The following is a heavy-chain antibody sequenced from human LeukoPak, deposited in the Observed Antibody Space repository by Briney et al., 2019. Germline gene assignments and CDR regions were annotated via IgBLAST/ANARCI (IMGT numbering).Heavy chain of an antibody. CDR3: ARLRPGGSFDY. V-gene: IGHV4-34*01. D-gene: IGHD3-16*01. J-gene: IGHJ4*02. Sequence: PSETLSLTCTVSGGSISSYYWSWIRQPPGKGLEWIGEINHSGSTNYNPSLKSRVAISVDTSKNQFSLKLSSVTAADTAVYYCARLRPGGSFDYWGQGTLVTVSS. CDR1: GGSISSYY. CDR2: INHSGST.